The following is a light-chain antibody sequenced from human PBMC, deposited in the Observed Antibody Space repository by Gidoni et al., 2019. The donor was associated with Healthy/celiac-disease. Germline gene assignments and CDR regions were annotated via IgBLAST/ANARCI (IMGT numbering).Light chain of an antibody. CDR2: RNN. V-gene: IGLV1-47*01. J-gene: IGLJ2*01. Sequence: QSVLTQPPSASGTPGQRVTISCSGSSSNIGRNYVYWYQQLPGTASKLLIYRNNPRPSGVPDRFSGSKSGTSASLAISGLRSEDEADYYCAAWDDSLSGPVFGGGTKLTVL. CDR3: AAWDDSLSGPV. CDR1: SSNIGRNY.